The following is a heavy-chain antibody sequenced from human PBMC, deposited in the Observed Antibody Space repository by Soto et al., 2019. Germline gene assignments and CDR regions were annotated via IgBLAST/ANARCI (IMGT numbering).Heavy chain of an antibody. D-gene: IGHD2-15*01. CDR2: ISTYNANT. Sequence: GPSVKVSCKASGYTFTRYGISWVRQAPGQGLEWMGWISTYNANTKYAHNLEGRVTMTTGTYTSTAYMELRSLTSDDTAVYYCAREGYCSSGSCALYSHDYFGMDVWSQGTTVTVSS. CDR3: AREGYCSSGSCALYSHDYFGMDV. J-gene: IGHJ6*02. CDR1: GYTFTRYG. V-gene: IGHV1-18*01.